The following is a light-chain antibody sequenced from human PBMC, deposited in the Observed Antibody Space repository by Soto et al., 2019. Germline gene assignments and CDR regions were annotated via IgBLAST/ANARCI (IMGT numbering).Light chain of an antibody. CDR1: QGISSY. Sequence: AIRMTQSPSSFSASTGGRVTITCRASQGISSYLAWYQQKPGKAPKLLIYAASTLQSGVPSRFSGSGSGTDFTLTISCLQSEDFATYYCQQYYSYPRPFGQGTKVEIK. V-gene: IGKV1-8*01. CDR3: QQYYSYPRP. J-gene: IGKJ1*01. CDR2: AAS.